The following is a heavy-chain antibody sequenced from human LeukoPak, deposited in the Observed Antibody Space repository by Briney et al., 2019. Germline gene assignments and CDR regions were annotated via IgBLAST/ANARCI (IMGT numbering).Heavy chain of an antibody. D-gene: IGHD3-22*01. CDR2: ISAYNGNT. CDR1: GYTFTSYG. J-gene: IGHJ4*02. CDR3: TRDWPSYYYDSSGYKRDY. V-gene: IGHV1-18*01. Sequence: ASVKVSCKASGYTFTSYGISWVRQAPGQGLEWMGWISAYNGNTNYAQKLQGRVTKTTDTSTSTAYMELRSLRSDDTAVYYCTRDWPSYYYDSSGYKRDYWGQGTLVTVSS.